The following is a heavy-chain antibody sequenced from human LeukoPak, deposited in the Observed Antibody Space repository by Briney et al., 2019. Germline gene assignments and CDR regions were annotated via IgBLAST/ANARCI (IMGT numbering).Heavy chain of an antibody. CDR1: GGSISSSSYY. D-gene: IGHD1-1*01. V-gene: IGHV4-39*07. CDR2: IYYSGST. CDR3: ARVSWFPGTSYYYMDV. J-gene: IGHJ6*03. Sequence: SETLSLTCTVSGGSISSSSYYWGWIRQPPGKGLEWIGSIYYSGSTYYNPSLKSRVTMSIDTSKRQFSLKLSSVTAADTAVYYCARVSWFPGTSYYYMDVWGKGTTVTVSS.